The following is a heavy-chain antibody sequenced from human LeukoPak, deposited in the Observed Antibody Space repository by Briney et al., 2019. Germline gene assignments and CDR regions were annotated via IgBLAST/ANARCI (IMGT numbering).Heavy chain of an antibody. Sequence: GASVKVSCKASGYTFTSYGISWVRRAPGQGLEWVGWISAYSGNTNSAQKVLGRVTLTTDTSTSTAYMELRSLRSDDTAVYYCARQVDTSMALPDYWGQGTLVTVSS. CDR2: ISAYSGNT. V-gene: IGHV1-18*01. J-gene: IGHJ4*02. D-gene: IGHD5-18*01. CDR1: GYTFTSYG. CDR3: ARQVDTSMALPDY.